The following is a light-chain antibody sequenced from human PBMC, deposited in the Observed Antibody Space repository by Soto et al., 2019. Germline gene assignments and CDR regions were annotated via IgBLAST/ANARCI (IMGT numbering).Light chain of an antibody. CDR3: SSYAGSNNWV. V-gene: IGLV2-8*01. CDR1: SSEVGGYSF. Sequence: QSALTQPPSASGSPGQSVTISCTGTSSEVGGYSFVSWYQQHPGKAPKLMIYEVNKRPSGVPDRFSGSKSGNTASLTVSGLQAEDEADYYCSSYAGSNNWVFGGGTKLTVL. J-gene: IGLJ3*02. CDR2: EVN.